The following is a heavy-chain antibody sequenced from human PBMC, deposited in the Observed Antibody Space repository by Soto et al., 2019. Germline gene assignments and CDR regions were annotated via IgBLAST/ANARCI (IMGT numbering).Heavy chain of an antibody. D-gene: IGHD3-10*01. J-gene: IGHJ6*02. CDR2: IIPIFGTA. CDR1: GGTFSSYA. CDR3: ARRGFGELSNYYYGMDV. Sequence: SVKVSCKASGGTFSSYAISWVRQAPGQGLEWMGGIIPIFGTANYAQKFQGRVTITADESTSTAYMELSSLRSEDTAVYYCARRGFGELSNYYYGMDVWGQGTTVTVSS. V-gene: IGHV1-69*13.